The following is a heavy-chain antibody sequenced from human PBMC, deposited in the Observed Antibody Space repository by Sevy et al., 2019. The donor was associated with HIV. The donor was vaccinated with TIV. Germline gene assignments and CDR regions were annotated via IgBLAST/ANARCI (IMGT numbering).Heavy chain of an antibody. J-gene: IGHJ4*02. V-gene: IGHV3-30*18. Sequence: GGSLRLSCAASGFTFSSYVMHWVRQAPGKGLEWVALISFGGSSKEYTDSLKGRFTISRDNSKNTLYLQMNSLRAEDSGVYYCAKDRWGSGDFRGYFDHWGQGTLVTVSS. CDR2: ISFGGSSK. D-gene: IGHD4-17*01. CDR1: GFTFSSYV. CDR3: AKDRWGSGDFRGYFDH.